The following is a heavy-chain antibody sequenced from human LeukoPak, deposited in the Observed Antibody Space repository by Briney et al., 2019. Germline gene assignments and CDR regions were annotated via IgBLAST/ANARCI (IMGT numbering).Heavy chain of an antibody. CDR2: IYYSGST. CDR3: ARGRSITMVRGDKARTFDY. Sequence: SETLSLTCTVSGGSISSYYWSWIRQPPGKGLEWIGYIYYSGSTNYNPSLKSRVTISVDTSKNQFSLKLSSVTAADTAVYYCARGRSITMVRGDKARTFDYWGQGTLVTVSS. V-gene: IGHV4-59*01. D-gene: IGHD3-10*01. J-gene: IGHJ4*02. CDR1: GGSISSYY.